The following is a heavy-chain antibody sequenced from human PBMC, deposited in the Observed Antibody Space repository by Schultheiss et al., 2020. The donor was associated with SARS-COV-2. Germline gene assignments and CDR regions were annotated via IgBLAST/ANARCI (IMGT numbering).Heavy chain of an antibody. J-gene: IGHJ6*02. V-gene: IGHV4-4*02. CDR3: ARGDPIAAPYYYYYYGMDV. Sequence: SETLSLTCAVSGGSVISTNWWSWVRQPPGKGLEWIGEIHHSGSTNLNPSLKSRVTISVDKSKNQFSLKLSSVTAADTAVYYCARGDPIAAPYYYYYYGMDVWGQGTTVTVSS. D-gene: IGHD6-6*01. CDR2: IHHSGST. CDR1: GGSVISTNW.